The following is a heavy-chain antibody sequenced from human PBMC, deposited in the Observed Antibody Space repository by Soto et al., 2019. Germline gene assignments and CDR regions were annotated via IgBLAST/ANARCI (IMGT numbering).Heavy chain of an antibody. CDR1: GGTFGTYG. V-gene: IGHV1-69*14. Sequence: QVHLVQSGAEVKKPGSSVNISCKASGGTFGTYGLNWVRQFPGQGLEWMGGIIPASDTENYAQKFQGRVTITADKTTNIANMQMDSLTSDDTAVYYCATAVTAGTYYTYGLDVWGQGTTVTVS. CDR2: IIPASDTE. CDR3: ATAVTAGTYYTYGLDV. J-gene: IGHJ6*02. D-gene: IGHD2-21*02.